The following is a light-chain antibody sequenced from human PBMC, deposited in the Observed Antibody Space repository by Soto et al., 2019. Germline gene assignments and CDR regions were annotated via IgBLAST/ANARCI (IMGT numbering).Light chain of an antibody. J-gene: IGKJ1*01. CDR3: QQSSSTPCT. CDR2: AAS. V-gene: IGKV1-39*01. CDR1: QSISNY. Sequence: DIQMTQSPSSLSASVGDRVTITCRASQSISNYLNWYQQNPGKAPKLLIYAASSLQSGVPSRFSGSGSGTDFSLTTSSLQPEDFAIYYCQQSSSTPCTFGQGTTVEV.